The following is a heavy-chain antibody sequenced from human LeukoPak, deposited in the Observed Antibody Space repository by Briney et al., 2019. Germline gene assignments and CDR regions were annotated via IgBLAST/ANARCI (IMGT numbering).Heavy chain of an antibody. CDR2: VSRDGISK. J-gene: IGHJ3*02. V-gene: IGHV3-30-3*01. CDR1: GFTFSNYP. CDR3: AREIPNAIDI. D-gene: IGHD2-8*01. Sequence: GGSLRLSCAASGFTFSNYPMHGVRQAPGKGLEWVAVVSRDGISKYYPDSVRGRFTISRDNSKNTLYLEVNSLRSEDTAVFYCAREIPNAIDIWGQGTMVTVSS.